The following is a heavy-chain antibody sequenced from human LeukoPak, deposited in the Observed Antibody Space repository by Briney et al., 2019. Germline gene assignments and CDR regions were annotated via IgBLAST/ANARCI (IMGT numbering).Heavy chain of an antibody. J-gene: IGHJ4*02. CDR1: GYTFTSYY. V-gene: IGHV1-46*01. Sequence: ASVTVSCKASGYTFTSYYMHWVRQAPGQGLEWMGIINPSGGSTSYAQKFQGRVTMTRDMSTSTVYMELSSLRSEDTAVYYCARERIAAAGQGYFDYWGQGTLVTVSS. CDR3: ARERIAAAGQGYFDY. CDR2: INPSGGST. D-gene: IGHD6-13*01.